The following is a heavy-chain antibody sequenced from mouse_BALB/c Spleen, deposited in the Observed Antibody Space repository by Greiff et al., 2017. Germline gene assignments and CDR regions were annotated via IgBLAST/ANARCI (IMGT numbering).Heavy chain of an antibody. CDR2: IDPENGDT. D-gene: IGHD1-1*02. J-gene: IGHJ2*01. V-gene: IGHV14-4*02. Sequence: VQLKQPGAELVRPGASVKLSCKASGYTFTSYWMNWVKQRPEQGLEWIGWIDPENGDTEYAPKFQGKATMTADTSSNTAYLQLSSLTSEDTAVYYCNRGGGYYFDYWGQGTTLTVSS. CDR1: GYTFTSYW. CDR3: NRGGGYYFDY.